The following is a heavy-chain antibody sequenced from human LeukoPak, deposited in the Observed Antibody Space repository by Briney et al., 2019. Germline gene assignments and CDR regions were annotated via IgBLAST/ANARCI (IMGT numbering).Heavy chain of an antibody. CDR2: IYYSGST. V-gene: IGHV4-59*01. D-gene: IGHD3-9*01. CDR1: GGSISSYY. J-gene: IGHJ4*02. Sequence: PSETLSLTCTVSGGSISSYYWSWIRQPPGKGLEWIGYIYYSGSTNYNPSLKSRVTISVDTSKNQFSLKLSSVTAADTVVYYCARGRYFDWPPAPYFDYWGQGTLVTVSS. CDR3: ARGRYFDWPPAPYFDY.